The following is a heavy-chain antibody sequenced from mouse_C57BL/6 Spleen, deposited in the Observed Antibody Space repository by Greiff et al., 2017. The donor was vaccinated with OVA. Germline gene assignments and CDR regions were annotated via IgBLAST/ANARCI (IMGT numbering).Heavy chain of an antibody. D-gene: IGHD2-3*01. Sequence: QVQLKQSGAELARPGASVKLSCKASGYTFTSYGISWVKQRTGQGLEWIGEIYPRSGNTYYNEKFKGKATLTADKSSSTAYMELRSLTSEDSAVYFCARGEIYDGYHWWFDVWGTGTTVTVSS. CDR1: GYTFTSYG. V-gene: IGHV1-81*01. CDR2: IYPRSGNT. CDR3: ARGEIYDGYHWWFDV. J-gene: IGHJ1*03.